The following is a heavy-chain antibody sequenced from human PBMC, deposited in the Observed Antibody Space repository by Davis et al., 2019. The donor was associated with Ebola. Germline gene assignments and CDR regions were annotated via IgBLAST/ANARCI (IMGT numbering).Heavy chain of an antibody. J-gene: IGHJ4*02. D-gene: IGHD3-16*02. CDR2: ITSTGQTK. V-gene: IGHV3-11*01. CDR1: GFMFGDHY. Sequence: GGSLRLSCATSGFMFGDHYMSWVRQAPGRGLEWIAYITSTGQTKYYADSVKGRFIISRDDAKSSVSLQMDGLRAEAAAVYYCARQRGVYDYSWGTYRRLYYFDYWGQGALVTVSS. CDR3: ARQRGVYDYSWGTYRRLYYFDY.